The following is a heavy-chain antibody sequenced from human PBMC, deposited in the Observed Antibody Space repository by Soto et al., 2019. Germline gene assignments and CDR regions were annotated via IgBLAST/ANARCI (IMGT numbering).Heavy chain of an antibody. CDR1: GGSFSGYY. Sequence: SETLSLTCAVYGGSFSGYYWSWIRQPPGKGLEWIGEINHSGSTNYNPSLKSRVTISVDTSKNQFSLKLSSVTAADTAVYYCARGKGGKNDSYYHYYMDVWGKGTTVPVSS. J-gene: IGHJ6*03. D-gene: IGHD1-1*01. CDR3: ARGKGGKNDSYYHYYMDV. CDR2: INHSGST. V-gene: IGHV4-34*01.